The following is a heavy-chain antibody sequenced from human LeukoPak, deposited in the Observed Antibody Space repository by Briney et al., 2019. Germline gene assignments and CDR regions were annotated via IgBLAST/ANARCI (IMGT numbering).Heavy chain of an antibody. J-gene: IGHJ4*02. Sequence: SESLSLTCTVSGGSISSYQWNWIRQPAGKGLEWIGRIFISGSTNYNPSLKSRVTMSVDTSKNQFSLKLSSVTAADTAVYYCARRSCYYGSGRTDYWGQGTLVTVSS. CDR3: ARRSCYYGSGRTDY. CDR1: GGSISSYQ. D-gene: IGHD3-10*01. CDR2: IFISGST. V-gene: IGHV4-4*07.